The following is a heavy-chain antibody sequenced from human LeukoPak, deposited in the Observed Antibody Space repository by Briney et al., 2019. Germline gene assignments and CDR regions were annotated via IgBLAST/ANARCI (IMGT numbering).Heavy chain of an antibody. V-gene: IGHV3-23*01. Sequence: GGSLRLSCAASGFTFSSYAMSWVRQAPGKGLEWVSPISGSGGGTYYADSVKGRFTISRDNSKNTLYLQMNSLRAEDTAVYYCAKVKGLYYDILTGYYRGDAFDIWGQGTMVTVSS. D-gene: IGHD3-9*01. CDR2: ISGSGGGT. CDR3: AKVKGLYYDILTGYYRGDAFDI. CDR1: GFTFSSYA. J-gene: IGHJ3*02.